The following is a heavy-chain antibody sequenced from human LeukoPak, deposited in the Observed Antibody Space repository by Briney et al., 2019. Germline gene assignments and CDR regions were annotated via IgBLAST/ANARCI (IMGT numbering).Heavy chain of an antibody. V-gene: IGHV4-4*07. Sequence: SETLSLTCTVSSGSISSYYWSWIRQPAGKGLEWIGRTYTSGSVNYNPSLKSRVTMSRDTSKNQFSLRLSSVTAADTAVYYCARGSLTSMVRGVYDYWGQGTLVTVSS. CDR1: SGSISSYY. J-gene: IGHJ4*02. CDR2: TYTSGSV. D-gene: IGHD3-10*01. CDR3: ARGSLTSMVRGVYDY.